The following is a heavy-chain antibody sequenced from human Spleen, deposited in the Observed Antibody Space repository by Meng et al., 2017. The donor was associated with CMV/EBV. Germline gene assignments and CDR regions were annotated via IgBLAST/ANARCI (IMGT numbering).Heavy chain of an antibody. J-gene: IGHJ4*02. Sequence: TASGGTFSSYAISWVRQAPGQGLEWMGGIIPILGIANYAQKFQGRVTITADKSTSTAYMELSSLRSEDTAVYYCARGPCGGDCHFDYWGQGTLVTVSS. V-gene: IGHV1-69*10. CDR2: IIPILGIA. CDR1: GGTFSSYA. D-gene: IGHD2-21*01. CDR3: ARGPCGGDCHFDY.